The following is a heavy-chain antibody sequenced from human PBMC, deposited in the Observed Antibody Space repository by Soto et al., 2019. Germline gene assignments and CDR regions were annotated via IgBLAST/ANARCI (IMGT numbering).Heavy chain of an antibody. V-gene: IGHV5-10-1*01. J-gene: IGHJ6*02. CDR3: ARQALGYCSSTSCPGGVYGMDV. CDR1: GYSFTSYW. Sequence: PGESLKISCKGSGYSFTSYWISWVRQMPGKGLEWMGRIDPSDSYTNYSPSFQGHVTISADKSISTAYLQWSSLKASDTAMYYCARQALGYCSSTSCPGGVYGMDVWGQGTTVTVSS. CDR2: IDPSDSYT. D-gene: IGHD2-2*01.